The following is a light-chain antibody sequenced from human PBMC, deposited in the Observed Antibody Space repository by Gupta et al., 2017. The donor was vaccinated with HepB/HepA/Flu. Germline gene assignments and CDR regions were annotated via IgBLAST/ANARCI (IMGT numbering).Light chain of an antibody. CDR3: QVWDGDTDHHV. J-gene: IGLJ1*01. CDR1: NVGSQS. CDR2: GDS. Sequence: SYVLTQPPSVSVAPGKTARITCGGNNVGSQSVHWYQQKPGQAPVLVVFGDSHRPSGIPERISGSKSGNTATLTISSVEAGDEGDYYCQVWDGDTDHHVFATGTKVTVL. V-gene: IGLV3-21*03.